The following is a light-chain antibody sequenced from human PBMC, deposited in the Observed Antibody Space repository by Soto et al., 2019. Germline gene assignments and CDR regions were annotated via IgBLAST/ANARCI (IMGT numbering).Light chain of an antibody. CDR2: DAS. V-gene: IGKV3-11*01. Sequence: EIVLTQSPATLSLSPGERATLSCRASQSVSSYLAWYQQKPGQAPRLLIYDASNMATGIPARFSGGGSGTDFAPTISGLEPEDFAVYYCQQRSNWPPLTFGGGTKVEIK. J-gene: IGKJ4*01. CDR1: QSVSSY. CDR3: QQRSNWPPLT.